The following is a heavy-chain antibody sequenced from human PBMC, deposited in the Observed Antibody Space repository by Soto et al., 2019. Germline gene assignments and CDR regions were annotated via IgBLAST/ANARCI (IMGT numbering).Heavy chain of an antibody. V-gene: IGHV1-69*06. J-gene: IGHJ4*02. CDR3: ARARAPYSSSWYAYFDY. CDR1: GGTFSSYA. Sequence: QVQLVQSGAEVKKPGSSVKVSCKASGGTFSSYAISWVRQAPGQGLEWMGGIIPTFGTANYAQKFQGRVTITADKSTSTAYMELSSLRSEDTAVHYCARARAPYSSSWYAYFDYWGQGTLVTVSS. CDR2: IIPTFGTA. D-gene: IGHD6-13*01.